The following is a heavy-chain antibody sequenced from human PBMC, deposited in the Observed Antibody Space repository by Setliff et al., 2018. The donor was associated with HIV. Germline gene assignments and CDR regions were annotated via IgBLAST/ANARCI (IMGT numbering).Heavy chain of an antibody. Sequence: GSLRLSCTASGFTFSSYAMHWVRQAPGKGLEWVAVISYDGSNKYYADSVKGRFTISRDNSKNTLYLQMNSLRAEDTAVYYCARSVIGYYYYGMDVWGRGTTVTVSS. V-gene: IGHV3-30*01. CDR3: ARSVIGYYYYGMDV. CDR2: ISYDGSNK. CDR1: GFTFSSYA. D-gene: IGHD3-10*01. J-gene: IGHJ6*02.